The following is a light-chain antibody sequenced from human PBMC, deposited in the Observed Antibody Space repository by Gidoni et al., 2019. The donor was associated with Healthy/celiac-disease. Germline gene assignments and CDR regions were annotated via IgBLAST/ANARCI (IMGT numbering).Light chain of an antibody. Sequence: EMVLTQSPGTLSWSPGERATLSCRASQSVSRSYLAWYQQKPGQAPRLLIYGASRRATGIPYMFSGSGSGTDFTLTLCRLEPEDCAVYYCQQYGSSPQTFGGGTKVEIK. V-gene: IGKV3-20*01. CDR2: GAS. CDR1: QSVSRSY. J-gene: IGKJ4*01. CDR3: QQYGSSPQT.